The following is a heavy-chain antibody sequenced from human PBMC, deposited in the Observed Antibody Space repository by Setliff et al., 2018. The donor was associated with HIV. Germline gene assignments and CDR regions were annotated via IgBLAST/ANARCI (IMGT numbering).Heavy chain of an antibody. D-gene: IGHD3-22*01. Sequence: GESLRLSCAASGFTFSGSAMHWVRQASGKGLEWVGRIRSKANSYATAYAASVKGRFTISRDDSKNTAYLQMNSLKTEDTAVYYCTLAYYYDSSGPGDYYYYYMDVWGKGTTVTVSS. V-gene: IGHV3-73*01. J-gene: IGHJ6*03. CDR2: IRSKANSYAT. CDR3: TLAYYYDSSGPGDYYYYYMDV. CDR1: GFTFSGSA.